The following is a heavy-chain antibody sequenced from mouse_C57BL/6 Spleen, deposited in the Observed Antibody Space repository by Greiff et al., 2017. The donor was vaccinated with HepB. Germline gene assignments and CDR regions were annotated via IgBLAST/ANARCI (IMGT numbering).Heavy chain of an antibody. Sequence: EVQLQQSGPELVKPGASVKISCKASGYTFTDYYMNWVKQSHGKSLEWIGDINPNNGGTSYNQKFKGKATLTVDKSSSTAYMELRSLTSEDSAVYYCAREVSNYYRAMDYWGQGTSVTVSS. CDR2: INPNNGGT. CDR1: GYTFTDYY. CDR3: AREVSNYYRAMDY. V-gene: IGHV1-26*01. D-gene: IGHD1-1*01. J-gene: IGHJ4*01.